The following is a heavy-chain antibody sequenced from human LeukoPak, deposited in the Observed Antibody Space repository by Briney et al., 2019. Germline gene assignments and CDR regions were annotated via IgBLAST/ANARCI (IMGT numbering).Heavy chain of an antibody. V-gene: IGHV3-23*01. CDR3: AKASEPYYYGSGSYYT. J-gene: IGHJ5*02. CDR2: ISGSGGST. Sequence: GGSLRLSCAASGFSFSTYAMSWVRQPPGKGLEWVSAISGSGGSTFYADSVKGRFTISRDNSKNTLYLQMNSLRAEDTAVYYCAKASEPYYYGSGSYYTWGQGTLVTVSS. D-gene: IGHD3-10*01. CDR1: GFSFSTYA.